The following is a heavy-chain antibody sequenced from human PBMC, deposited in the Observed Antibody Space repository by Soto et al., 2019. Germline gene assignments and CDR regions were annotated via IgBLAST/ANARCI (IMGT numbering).Heavy chain of an antibody. CDR1: GFTFSSYA. V-gene: IGHV3-23*01. CDR3: AKVETSYYAVNWFDP. Sequence: PVGSLRLSCAASGFTFSSYAMSWVRQAPGKGLEWVSAISGSGGSTYYADSVKGRFTISRDNSKNTLYLQMNSLRAEDTAVYYCAKVETSYYAVNWFDPWGQGTLVTVSS. J-gene: IGHJ5*02. CDR2: ISGSGGST. D-gene: IGHD2-2*01.